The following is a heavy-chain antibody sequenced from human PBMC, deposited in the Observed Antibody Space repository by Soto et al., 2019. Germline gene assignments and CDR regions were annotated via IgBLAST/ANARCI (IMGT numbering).Heavy chain of an antibody. J-gene: IGHJ4*02. V-gene: IGHV4-39*01. CDR2: IYYSGST. D-gene: IGHD1-7*01. Sequence: SETLSLTCTVSGGSISSSSYYWGWIRQPPGKGLEWIGSIYYSGSTYYNPSLKSRVTISVDTSKNQFSLKLSPVTAADTAVYYCARHNNWNYPDYWGQGTLVTVSS. CDR1: GGSISSSSYY. CDR3: ARHNNWNYPDY.